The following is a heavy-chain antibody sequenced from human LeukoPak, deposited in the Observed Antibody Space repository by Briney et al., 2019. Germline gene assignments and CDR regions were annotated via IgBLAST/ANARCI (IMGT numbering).Heavy chain of an antibody. J-gene: IGHJ6*02. D-gene: IGHD2/OR15-2a*01. CDR3: ARDKALTTSYGMDV. Sequence: GGSLRLSCAASGFTFSSYSMNWVRQAPGKGLEWVSYISSSSSTIYYADSVKGRFTISRDNAKNSLYLQMNSLRAEDTAVYYCARDKALTTSYGMDVWGQGTTVTVSS. CDR2: ISSSSSTI. CDR1: GFTFSSYS. V-gene: IGHV3-48*04.